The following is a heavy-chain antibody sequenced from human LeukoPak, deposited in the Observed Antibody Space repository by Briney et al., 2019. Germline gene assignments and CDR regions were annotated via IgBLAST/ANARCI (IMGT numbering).Heavy chain of an antibody. CDR3: ARSVDGGNSPFDY. J-gene: IGHJ4*02. CDR1: GYSISSSNW. V-gene: IGHV4-28*01. CDR2: VYYSGST. Sequence: SDTLSLTCTVSGYSISSSNWWGWIRPPPGKGREWIGYVYYSGSTYYTPSLKSRVTMSVDTSKNQFSLKLSSVTAVDTAVYYCARSVDGGNSPFDYWGQGTLVTVSS. D-gene: IGHD4-23*01.